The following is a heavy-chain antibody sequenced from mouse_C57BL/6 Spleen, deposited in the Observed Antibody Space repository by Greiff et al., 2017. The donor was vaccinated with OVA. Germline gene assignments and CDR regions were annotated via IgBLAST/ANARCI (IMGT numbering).Heavy chain of an antibody. D-gene: IGHD1-1*01. CDR1: GFTFSSYG. CDR2: ISSGGSYT. CDR3: ARQEEVYYYGSRYFDV. Sequence: EVHLVESGGDLVKPGGSLKLSCAASGFTFSSYGMSWVRQTPDKRLEWVATISSGGSYTYYPDSVKGRFTISRDNAKNTLYLQMSSLKSEDTAMYYCARQEEVYYYGSRYFDVWGTGTTVTVSS. J-gene: IGHJ1*03. V-gene: IGHV5-6*01.